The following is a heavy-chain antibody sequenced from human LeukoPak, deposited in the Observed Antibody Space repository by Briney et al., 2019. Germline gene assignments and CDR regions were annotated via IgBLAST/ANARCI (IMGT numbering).Heavy chain of an antibody. CDR3: ARDRGCLYGSGSYCWFDP. D-gene: IGHD3-10*01. Sequence: ASVKVSRKASGYTFTSYGISWVRQAPGQGLEWMGWISAYNGNTNYAQKLQGRVTMTTDTSTSTAYMELRSLRSDDTAVYYCARDRGCLYGSGSYCWFDPWGRGTLVTVSS. V-gene: IGHV1-18*04. J-gene: IGHJ5*02. CDR1: GYTFTSYG. CDR2: ISAYNGNT.